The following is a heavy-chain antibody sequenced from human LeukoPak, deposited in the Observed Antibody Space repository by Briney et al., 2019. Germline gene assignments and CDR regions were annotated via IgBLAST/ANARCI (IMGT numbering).Heavy chain of an antibody. D-gene: IGHD5-24*01. CDR2: ISFDGSNK. CDR3: AKDPRRDGYNSPYFDY. J-gene: IGHJ4*02. V-gene: IGHV3-30-3*01. Sequence: GGSLRLSCAASGFTFSNYALHWVRQAPGKGLEWVAVISFDGSNKYYADSVKGRFTFSRDNSKNTLFLQMNSLRAEDTAVYYCAKDPRRDGYNSPYFDYWGQGTLVTVSS. CDR1: GFTFSNYA.